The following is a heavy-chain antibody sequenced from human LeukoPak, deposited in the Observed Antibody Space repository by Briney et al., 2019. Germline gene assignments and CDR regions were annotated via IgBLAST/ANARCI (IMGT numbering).Heavy chain of an antibody. Sequence: SETLSLTCTVSGGSISGFYWSWIRQPPGKGLEWIGYMDKSGGTTYNPSLKSRVTISVDTSKNQFSLNASPVTAADTAVYYCARDYSKGGGFDFWGQGTLVTVSS. CDR1: GGSISGFY. J-gene: IGHJ4*02. CDR3: ARDYSKGGGFDF. V-gene: IGHV4-59*01. CDR2: MDKSGGT. D-gene: IGHD4-11*01.